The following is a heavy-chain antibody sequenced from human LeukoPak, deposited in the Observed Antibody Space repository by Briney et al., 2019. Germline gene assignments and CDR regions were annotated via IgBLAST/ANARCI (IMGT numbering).Heavy chain of an antibody. CDR3: AKVRGVVVTAIRIDY. D-gene: IGHD3-22*01. CDR2: ISGSGGST. Sequence: PRGFLRRSCEAPEFTVSSYAIGLGRQGPGKGMEWVSAISGSGGSTYYADSVKGRFTISRDNSKNTLYLQMNSLRAEDTAVYYCAKVRGVVVTAIRIDYWGQGTLVTGSS. V-gene: IGHV3-23*01. J-gene: IGHJ4*02. CDR1: EFTVSSYA.